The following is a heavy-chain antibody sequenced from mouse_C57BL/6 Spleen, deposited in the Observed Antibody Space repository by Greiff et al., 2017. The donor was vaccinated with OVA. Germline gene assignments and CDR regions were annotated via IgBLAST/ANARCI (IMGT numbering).Heavy chain of an antibody. J-gene: IGHJ3*01. CDR2: IDPENGDT. V-gene: IGHV14-4*01. CDR1: GFNIKDDY. Sequence: EVQLQQSGAELVRPGASVKLSCTASGFNIKDDYMHWVKQRPEQGLEWIGWIDPENGDTEYASKFQGKATITADTSSNTAYLQRSSLTSEDTAVYYCTVTGYDYDGSWFAYWGQGTLVTVSA. D-gene: IGHD2-4*01. CDR3: TVTGYDYDGSWFAY.